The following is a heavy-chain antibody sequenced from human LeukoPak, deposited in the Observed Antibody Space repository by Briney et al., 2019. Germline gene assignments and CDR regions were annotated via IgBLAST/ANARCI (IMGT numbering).Heavy chain of an antibody. V-gene: IGHV4-59*08. D-gene: IGHD6-19*01. CDR1: GDSISSYY. CDR3: ARHGSLSVTGTRWFDP. CDR2: IYYTGST. Sequence: KPSETLSLTCTVSGDSISSYYWSWLRQPPRKGLEWIGYIYYTGSTNYNPPLKSRVTISVDTSKNQFSLKLTSVTAADTAVYYCARHGSLSVTGTRWFDPWGQGTLVTVSS. J-gene: IGHJ5*02.